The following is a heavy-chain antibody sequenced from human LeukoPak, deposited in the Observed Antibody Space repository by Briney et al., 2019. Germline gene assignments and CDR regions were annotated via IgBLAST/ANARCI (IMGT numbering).Heavy chain of an antibody. CDR3: ARSEGISTSCPALF. CDR1: GFTFSSYA. V-gene: IGHV3-30-3*01. Sequence: PGGSLRLSCAASGFTFSSYAMHWVRQAPGKGLEWVAVISYDGSNKYYADSVKGRFTISRDNSKNTLYLQMNSLRAEDTAVYYCARSEGISTSCPALFWGQGTLVTVSS. CDR2: ISYDGSNK. J-gene: IGHJ4*02. D-gene: IGHD2-2*01.